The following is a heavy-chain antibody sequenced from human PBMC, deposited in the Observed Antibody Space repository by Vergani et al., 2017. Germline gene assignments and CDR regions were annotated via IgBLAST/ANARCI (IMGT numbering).Heavy chain of an antibody. CDR3: ARSGYCAHGVCYMTYYYYMDV. CDR2: IWYDGSKE. J-gene: IGHJ6*03. Sequence: QVQLEESGGGVVQPGRSLRLSCAGSGFTLSSHAMHWVRQAPGKGLEGVAFIWYDGSKEYYEDSVKGRFTISRDNSKNKLYLQMNKLRAADPAVYYCARSGYCAHGVCYMTYYYYMDVWGKGTAVTVSS. D-gene: IGHD2-8*01. CDR1: GFTLSSHA. V-gene: IGHV3-33*01.